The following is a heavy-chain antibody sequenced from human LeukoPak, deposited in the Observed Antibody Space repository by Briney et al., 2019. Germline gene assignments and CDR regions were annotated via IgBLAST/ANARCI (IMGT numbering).Heavy chain of an antibody. Sequence: ETLSLTCAVSGGSISSSNWWSWVRQAPGKGLEWVAYISGTGRTTNYADSVKGRFTISRDNAKNSLYLQMNSLRDEDTAVYYCASSGTYRFDYWGQGTLVTVSS. CDR1: GGSISSSN. CDR2: ISGTGRTT. CDR3: ASSGTYRFDY. V-gene: IGHV3-48*02. D-gene: IGHD1-26*01. J-gene: IGHJ4*02.